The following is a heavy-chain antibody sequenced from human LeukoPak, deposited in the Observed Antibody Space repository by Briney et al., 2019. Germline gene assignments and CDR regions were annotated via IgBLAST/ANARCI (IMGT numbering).Heavy chain of an antibody. Sequence: SGGSLRLSCAASGFTFSSYAMSWVRQAPGKGLEWVSAISGSGGSTYYADSVKGRFTISRDNSKNTLYPQMNSLRAEDTAVYYCAKGRGYSGYDQTRYFDYWGQGTLVTVSS. CDR1: GFTFSSYA. V-gene: IGHV3-23*01. CDR3: AKGRGYSGYDQTRYFDY. CDR2: ISGSGGST. J-gene: IGHJ4*02. D-gene: IGHD5-12*01.